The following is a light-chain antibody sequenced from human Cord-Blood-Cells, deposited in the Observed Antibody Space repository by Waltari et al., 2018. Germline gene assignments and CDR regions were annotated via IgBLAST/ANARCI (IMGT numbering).Light chain of an antibody. V-gene: IGKV3-11*01. CDR2: DAS. CDR1: QSVSSY. CDR3: QQRSNWPYT. Sequence: IVLTPSPATLSLSPGERATLSCRASQSVSSYLAWYQQKPGQAPRLLIYDASNRATGIPARFSGSGSGTDFTLTISSLEPEDFAVYYCQQRSNWPYTFSQGTKLEIK. J-gene: IGKJ2*01.